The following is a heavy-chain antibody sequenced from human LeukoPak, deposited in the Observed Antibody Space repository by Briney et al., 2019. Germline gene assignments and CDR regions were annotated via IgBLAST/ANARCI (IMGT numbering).Heavy chain of an antibody. CDR3: AADYSGNYHVEFDY. Sequence: SETLSLTCTVSGASITSRIYYWGWIRQPPGKGLEWIGSIYYSGSTYYNPSLKSRVTISVDMSKNQFSLKLSSVTAADTAVYYCAADYSGNYHVEFDYWGQGTLVTVSS. CDR2: IYYSGST. CDR1: GASITSRIYY. V-gene: IGHV4-39*07. J-gene: IGHJ4*02. D-gene: IGHD1-26*01.